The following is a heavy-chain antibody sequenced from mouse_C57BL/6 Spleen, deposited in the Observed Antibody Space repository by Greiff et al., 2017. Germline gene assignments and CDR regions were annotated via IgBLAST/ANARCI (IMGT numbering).Heavy chain of an antibody. CDR3: ARGVYYDYDGEFAY. CDR2: INYDGSST. Sequence: EVKLMASEGGLVQPGSSMKLSCTASGFTFSDYYMAWVRQVPEKGLEWVANINYDGSSTSSLDSLKSRFIISRDNAKNLLYLQRSSLRSEDTATYDCARGVYYDYDGEFAYWGQGTRVTVSA. J-gene: IGHJ3*01. V-gene: IGHV5-16*01. D-gene: IGHD2-4*01. CDR1: GFTFSDYY.